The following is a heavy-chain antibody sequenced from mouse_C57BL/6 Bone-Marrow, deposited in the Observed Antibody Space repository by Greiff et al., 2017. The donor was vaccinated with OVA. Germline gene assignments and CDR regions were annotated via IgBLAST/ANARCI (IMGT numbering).Heavy chain of an antibody. CDR2: INPYNGGT. CDR1: GYTFTDYY. J-gene: IGHJ3*01. CDR3: ARGRAAWFAY. V-gene: IGHV1-19*01. Sequence: VHVKQSGPVLVKPGASVKMSCKASGYTFTDYYMNWVKQSHGKSLEWIGVINPYNGGTSYNQKFKGKATLTVDKSSSTAYMELNSLTSEDSAVYYCARGRAAWFAYWGQGTLVTVSA.